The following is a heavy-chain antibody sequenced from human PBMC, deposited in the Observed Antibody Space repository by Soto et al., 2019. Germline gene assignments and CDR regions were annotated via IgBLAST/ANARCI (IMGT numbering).Heavy chain of an antibody. V-gene: IGHV1-18*01. CDR3: ARDTHYDIGPGYYSNDASDI. D-gene: IGHD3-9*01. CDR2: ISAYNGNT. J-gene: IGHJ3*02. Sequence: ASVKVSCKTSGYTFRSYGISWVRQAPGQGLEWMGWISAYNGNTNYAQKFQGRVTMTTDTSTSTVYLEVRSLRSDDTAVYYCARDTHYDIGPGYYSNDASDIWG. CDR1: GYTFRSYG.